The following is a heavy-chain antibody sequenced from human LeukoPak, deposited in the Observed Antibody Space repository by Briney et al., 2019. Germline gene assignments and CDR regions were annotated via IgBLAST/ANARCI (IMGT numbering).Heavy chain of an antibody. CDR3: ARGGAFDI. Sequence: SETLSLTCTVSGYSISSGYYWGWIRQPPGKGLEWIGSIYHTGSTYYNPSLKSRVTISVDTSENQVSLKLSSVTAADTAVYYCARGGAFDIWGQGTMVTVSS. CDR1: GYSISSGYY. CDR2: IYHTGST. J-gene: IGHJ3*02. V-gene: IGHV4-38-2*02.